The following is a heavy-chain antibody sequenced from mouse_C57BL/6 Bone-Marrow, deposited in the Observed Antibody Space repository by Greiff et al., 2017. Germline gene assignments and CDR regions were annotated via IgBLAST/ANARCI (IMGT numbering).Heavy chain of an antibody. Sequence: VQLQQSGAELVWPGTSVKVSCKASGYAFTNYLIEWVKQRPGQGLEWIGVINPGSGGTNYNEKFKGKATLTADKSSSTAYMQLSSLTCEDSAVYFVSRRDWDVVDYWSQGTTLTVSS. CDR2: INPGSGGT. CDR3: SRRDWDVVDY. CDR1: GYAFTNYL. V-gene: IGHV1-54*01. D-gene: IGHD4-1*01. J-gene: IGHJ2*01.